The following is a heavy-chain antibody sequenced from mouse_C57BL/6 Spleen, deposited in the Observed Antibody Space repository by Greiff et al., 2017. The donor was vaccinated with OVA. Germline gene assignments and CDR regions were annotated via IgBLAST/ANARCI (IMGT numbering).Heavy chain of an antibody. J-gene: IGHJ2*01. Sequence: QVQLQQPGAELVKPGASVKMSCKASGYTFTSYWINWVKQRPGQGLEWLGDICPGSGSTNYNEKFKSKATLTVDTASSTAYMQLSSLTSEDSAVYYCARFRFDYASDCRGQGTTLTVSS. CDR1: GYTFTSYW. D-gene: IGHD2-4*01. CDR2: ICPGSGST. V-gene: IGHV1-55*01. CDR3: ARFRFDYASDC.